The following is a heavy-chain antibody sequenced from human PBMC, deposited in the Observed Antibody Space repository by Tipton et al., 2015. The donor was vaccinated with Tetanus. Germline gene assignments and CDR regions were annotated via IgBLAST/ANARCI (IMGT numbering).Heavy chain of an antibody. CDR2: LSFDGTNE. CDR1: GFTFSDYG. CDR3: AISGAQLWSPNHYYYYGLYV. V-gene: IGHV3-30*03. J-gene: IGHJ6*02. Sequence: SLRLSCAASGFTFSDYGMHWVRQAPGKGLEWVAVLSFDGTNEDYADSVKGRFTISRDNSKNTLFLKMNSLRPEDAAVYYCAISGAQLWSPNHYYYYGLYVWGQGTTVSVS. D-gene: IGHD5-18*01.